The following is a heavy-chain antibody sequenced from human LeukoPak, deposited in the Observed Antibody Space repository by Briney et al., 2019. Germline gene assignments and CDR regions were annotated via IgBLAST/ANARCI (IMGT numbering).Heavy chain of an antibody. Sequence: ASEKASCKASGYRFTGYNIDWVRQAPGQRPEWMGRINAENGDTRYSQKFQGRVTITRDTFASTSYMELSSLRSEDTAVYYCARDQYNVIDSWGQGTLVTVSS. CDR3: ARDQYNVIDS. J-gene: IGHJ4*02. CDR2: INAENGDT. D-gene: IGHD1-14*01. V-gene: IGHV1-3*01. CDR1: GYRFTGYN.